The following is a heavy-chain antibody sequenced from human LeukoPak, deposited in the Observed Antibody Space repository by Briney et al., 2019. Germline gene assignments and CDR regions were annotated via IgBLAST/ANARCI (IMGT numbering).Heavy chain of an antibody. Sequence: LETLSLTCTVSGGSISSYYWSWIRQPAGKGLEWIGRIYTSGSANYNPSLKSRVTMSVDTSKNQFSLKLSSVTAADTAVYYCAREPSSGWFWYFDYWGQGTLVTVSS. D-gene: IGHD6-19*01. CDR1: GGSISSYY. J-gene: IGHJ4*02. V-gene: IGHV4-4*07. CDR3: AREPSSGWFWYFDY. CDR2: IYTSGSA.